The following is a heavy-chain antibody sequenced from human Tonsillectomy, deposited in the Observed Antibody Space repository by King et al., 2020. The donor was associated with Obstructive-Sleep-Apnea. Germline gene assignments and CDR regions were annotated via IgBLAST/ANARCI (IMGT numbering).Heavy chain of an antibody. J-gene: IGHJ2*01. CDR1: GFTFSSYS. V-gene: IGHV3-48*04. CDR2: ISSSGSTT. Sequence: QLVQSGGGLVQPGGSLRLSCAASGFTFSSYSMDWVRQAPGKGLEWVSYISSSGSTTYHADSVKGRFTISRDNAKNSLYLQMNSLRAEDMAVYYCARGVVYYGTSAGWYFDLWGRGTLVTVSS. CDR3: ARGVVYYGTSAGWYFDL. D-gene: IGHD3-10*01.